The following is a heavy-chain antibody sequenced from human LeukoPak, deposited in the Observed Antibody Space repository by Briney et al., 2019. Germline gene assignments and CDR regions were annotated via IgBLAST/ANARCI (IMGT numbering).Heavy chain of an antibody. CDR2: INHSGST. V-gene: IGHV4-34*01. D-gene: IGHD6-19*01. Sequence: SETLSLTCTVSGGSISSYYWSWIRQPPGKGLEWIGEINHSGSTNYNPSLKSRVTISVDTSKNQFSLKLSSVTAADTAVYYCARVAVAGTGWFDPWGQGTLVTVSS. CDR3: ARVAVAGTGWFDP. CDR1: GGSISSYY. J-gene: IGHJ5*02.